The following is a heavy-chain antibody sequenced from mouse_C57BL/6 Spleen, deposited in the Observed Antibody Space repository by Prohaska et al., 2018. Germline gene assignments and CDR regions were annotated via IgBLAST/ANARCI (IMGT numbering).Heavy chain of an antibody. Sequence: IPCKASGYTFPDYNMDWVKQSPGKSLEWIGDINPNNGGTIYNQKFKGKATLTVDKASSTAYMELRSLTSEETEVYYCARDFSWYFDVGGTGTTVTVSS. J-gene: IGHJ1*03. CDR3: ARDFSWYFDV. CDR2: INPNNGGT. V-gene: IGHV1-18*01. D-gene: IGHD6-2*01. CDR1: GYTFPDYN.